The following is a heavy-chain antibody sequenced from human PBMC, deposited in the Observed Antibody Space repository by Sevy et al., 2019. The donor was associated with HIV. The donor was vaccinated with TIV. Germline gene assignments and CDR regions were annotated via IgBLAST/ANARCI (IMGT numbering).Heavy chain of an antibody. D-gene: IGHD2-2*01. V-gene: IGHV3-23*01. Sequence: GGSLRLSCAPSGFTFSSYAMSWVRQAPGKGLEWVSTISGSGGSTYYTDSVKGRFTMSRDNSKKTLYLQMNSLRAEDTAVYYCAKKYCSSTSCVMDVWGQGTTVTVSS. CDR1: GFTFSSYA. J-gene: IGHJ6*02. CDR2: ISGSGGST. CDR3: AKKYCSSTSCVMDV.